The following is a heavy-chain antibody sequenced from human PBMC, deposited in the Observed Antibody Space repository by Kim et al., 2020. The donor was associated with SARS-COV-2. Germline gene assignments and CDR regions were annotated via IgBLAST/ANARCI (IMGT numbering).Heavy chain of an antibody. CDR1: GFTFSSYA. V-gene: IGHV3-30*04. Sequence: GGSLRLSCAASGFTFSSYAMHWVRQAPGKGLEWVAVISYDGSNKYYADSVKGRFTISRDNSKNTLYLQMNSLRAEDTAVYYCAREGRGSYSSFDYWGQGTLVTVSS. CDR2: ISYDGSNK. D-gene: IGHD1-26*01. CDR3: AREGRGSYSSFDY. J-gene: IGHJ4*02.